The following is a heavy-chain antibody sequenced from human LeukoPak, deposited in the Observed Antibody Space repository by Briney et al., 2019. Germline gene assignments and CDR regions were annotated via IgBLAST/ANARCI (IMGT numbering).Heavy chain of an antibody. Sequence: SETLSLTCTVSGGSISSYYWSWIRQPPGKGLEWIGFIYYSGSTNYNPSPKSRVTISVNTSKNQFSLELSSVSAADTAVYYCARIGGDSGYYYYFDYWGQGTLVTVSS. J-gene: IGHJ4*02. V-gene: IGHV4-59*01. CDR1: GGSISSYY. CDR3: ARIGGDSGYYYYFDY. D-gene: IGHD3-22*01. CDR2: IYYSGST.